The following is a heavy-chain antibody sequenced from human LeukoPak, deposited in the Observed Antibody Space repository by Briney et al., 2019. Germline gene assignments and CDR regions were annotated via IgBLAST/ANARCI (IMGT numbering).Heavy chain of an antibody. Sequence: GGSLRLSCAASGFTFSNYWMHWVRQAPGKGLEWVSAISGSGGSTYYADSVKGRFTISRDNSKNTLYLQMNSLRAEDTAVYYCAKVAGMVRGVIWGQGTLVTVSS. CDR1: GFTFSNYW. D-gene: IGHD3-10*01. J-gene: IGHJ4*02. CDR2: ISGSGGST. CDR3: AKVAGMVRGVI. V-gene: IGHV3-23*01.